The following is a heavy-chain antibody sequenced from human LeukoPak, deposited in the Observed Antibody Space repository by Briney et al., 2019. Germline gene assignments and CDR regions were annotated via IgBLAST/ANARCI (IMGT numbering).Heavy chain of an antibody. D-gene: IGHD5/OR15-5a*01. Sequence: GGSLRLSCAASGFTFTRDWMHWVRQAPGKGLVWVSRVNSDGVTTIYAVSVKGRFTISRDNAKNTMYLQMNSLRAEDTAVYYSAREAKSSLSMDVWGKGTTVTVSS. V-gene: IGHV3-74*01. J-gene: IGHJ6*04. CDR2: VNSDGVTT. CDR3: AREAKSSLSMDV. CDR1: GFTFTRDW.